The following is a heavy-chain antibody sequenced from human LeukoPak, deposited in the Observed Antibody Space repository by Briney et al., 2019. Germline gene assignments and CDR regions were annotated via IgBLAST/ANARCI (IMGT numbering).Heavy chain of an antibody. Sequence: ASVKVSCQPSGYTFSDFYLRWVRQAPGQGLEWMGWLNPYTGATITAQRFQGRVTLTWDTSIATGFMELTSLRSDDTAVYYCVTATVTHTRDPWDQGTLVTVSS. CDR3: VTATVTHTRDP. CDR2: LNPYTGAT. J-gene: IGHJ5*02. V-gene: IGHV1-2*02. D-gene: IGHD4-17*01. CDR1: GYTFSDFY.